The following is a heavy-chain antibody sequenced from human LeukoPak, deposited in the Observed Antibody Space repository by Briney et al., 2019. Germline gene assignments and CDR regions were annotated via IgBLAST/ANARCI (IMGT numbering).Heavy chain of an antibody. CDR3: ARRDYYGSGSYYRSYYMDV. CDR1: GGSISSSNW. D-gene: IGHD3-10*01. CDR2: IYHSGST. Sequence: SGTLSLTCAVSGGSISSSNWWSWVRQPPGKGLEWIGEIYHSGSTNYNPSLKSRVTISVDKSKNQFSLKLSSVTAADTAVYYCARRDYYGSGSYYRSYYMDVWGKGTTVTISS. V-gene: IGHV4-4*02. J-gene: IGHJ6*03.